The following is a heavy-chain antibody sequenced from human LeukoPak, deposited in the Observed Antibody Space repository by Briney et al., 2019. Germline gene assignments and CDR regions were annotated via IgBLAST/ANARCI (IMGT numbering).Heavy chain of an antibody. D-gene: IGHD1-1*01. J-gene: IGHJ4*02. CDR2: ISWDGGST. CDR1: GFTFDDYT. Sequence: GGSLRLSCAASGFTFDDYTMHWVRQAPGKGLEWVSLISWDGGSTYYADSVKGRFTISRDNSKNSLYLQMKSLRTEDTALYYCARGTWKDVYFDYWGQGALGTVSS. CDR3: ARGTWKDVYFDY. V-gene: IGHV3-43*01.